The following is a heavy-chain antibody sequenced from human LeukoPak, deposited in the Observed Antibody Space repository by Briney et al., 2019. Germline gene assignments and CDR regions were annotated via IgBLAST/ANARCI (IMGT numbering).Heavy chain of an antibody. CDR1: GGSISSYY. J-gene: IGHJ4*02. V-gene: IGHV4-59*12. CDR2: IYYSGST. CDR3: ARDGRRGVRGVTPFDY. Sequence: SETLSLTCTVSGGSISSYYWSWIRQPPGKGLEWIGYIYYSGSTNYNPSLKSRVTISVDTSKNQFSLKLSSVTAADTAVYYCARDGRRGVRGVTPFDYWGQGTLVTVSS. D-gene: IGHD3-10*01.